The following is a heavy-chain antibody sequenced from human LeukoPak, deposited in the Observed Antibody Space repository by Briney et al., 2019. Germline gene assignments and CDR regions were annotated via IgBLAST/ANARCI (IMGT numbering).Heavy chain of an antibody. Sequence: ASVKVSCKASGYTFTGYYMHWVRQAPGQGLEWMGWINPNSGGTNYAQKFQGRVTMTRDTSISTAYMELSRLRSDDTAVYYCAREDEHCGGDCYGAWGQGTLVTVSS. D-gene: IGHD2-21*02. CDR1: GYTFTGYY. CDR2: INPNSGGT. V-gene: IGHV1-2*02. CDR3: AREDEHCGGDCYGA. J-gene: IGHJ5*02.